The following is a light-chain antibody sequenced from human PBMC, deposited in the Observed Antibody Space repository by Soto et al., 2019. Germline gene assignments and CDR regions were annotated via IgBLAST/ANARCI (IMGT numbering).Light chain of an antibody. V-gene: IGLV2-14*03. J-gene: IGLJ1*01. CDR2: EVS. CDR3: SSYTSSSTL. CDR1: GSDIGGYKY. Sequence: QSALTQPASVSGSPGQSITISCTGTGSDIGGYKYVSWYQQLPDKAPKLIIYEVSNRPSGISYRYSGSKSGNTASLTISGLQTEDEADYYRSSYTSSSTLFGTGTKVTVL.